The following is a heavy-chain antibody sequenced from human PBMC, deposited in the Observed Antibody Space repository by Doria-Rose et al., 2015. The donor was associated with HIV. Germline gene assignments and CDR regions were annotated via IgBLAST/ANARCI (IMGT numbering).Heavy chain of an antibody. V-gene: IGHV4-31*03. J-gene: IGHJ5*02. CDR3: AREGWASDKGVWFDP. Sequence: SGPGLVKPSQTLSLTCPVSGGSISSGGYYWSWIRQHPGKGLEWIGYIYYSGSTYYNPSLKSRVTISVDTSKNQFSLKLSSVTAADTAVYYCAREGWASDKGVWFDPWGQGTLVTVSS. CDR2: IYYSGST. D-gene: IGHD3-10*01. CDR1: GGSISSGGYY.